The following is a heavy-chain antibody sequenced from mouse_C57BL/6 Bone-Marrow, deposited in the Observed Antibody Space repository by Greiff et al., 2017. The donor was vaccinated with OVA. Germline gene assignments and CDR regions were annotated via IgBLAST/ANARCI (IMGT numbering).Heavy chain of an antibody. Sequence: QVQLQQSGAELAKPGASVKLSCKASGYTFTSYWMHWVKQRPGQGLEWIGMIHPNSGSTNYNEKFKSKATLTVDKSSSTAYMQLSSLTSEYSAVYYCARGVTTVENYFDYWGQGTTLTVSS. CDR2: IHPNSGST. CDR3: ARGVTTVENYFDY. CDR1: GYTFTSYW. J-gene: IGHJ2*01. V-gene: IGHV1-64*01. D-gene: IGHD1-1*01.